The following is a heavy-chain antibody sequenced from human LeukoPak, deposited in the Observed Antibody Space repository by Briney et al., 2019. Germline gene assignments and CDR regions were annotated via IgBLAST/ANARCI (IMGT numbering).Heavy chain of an antibody. CDR3: ARAVGPFDY. CDR1: GFTFSTYG. D-gene: IGHD3-16*01. J-gene: IGHJ4*02. V-gene: IGHV3-33*01. CDR2: IWPDGSYK. Sequence: PGRSLRLSCATSGFTFSTYGIHWVRQAPGKGLEWVAAIWPDGSYKYYADSVKGRFTISRDNSKNTVYLQMNTLRDEDTAVYYCARAVGPFDYWGQGTLVTVPS.